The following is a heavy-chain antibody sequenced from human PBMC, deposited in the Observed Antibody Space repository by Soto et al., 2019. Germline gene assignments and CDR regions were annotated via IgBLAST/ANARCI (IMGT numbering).Heavy chain of an antibody. V-gene: IGHV3-53*01. Sequence: EVQLVESGGGLIQPGGSLRLSCAVSGFTVSNNYMSWVRQAPGKGLEGVSVIYSGGYTAYGDSVKGRFTISRDNSKNTLFLKRNSLGAAGTGVYYGGTRPGGGGYWGQGTLVTVSS. CDR1: GFTVSNNY. CDR3: GTRPGGGGY. J-gene: IGHJ4*02. D-gene: IGHD3-10*01. CDR2: IYSGGYT.